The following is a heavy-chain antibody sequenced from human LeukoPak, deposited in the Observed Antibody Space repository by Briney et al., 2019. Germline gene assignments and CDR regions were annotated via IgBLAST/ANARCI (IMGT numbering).Heavy chain of an antibody. CDR3: ARDGEGQWLVPIKIYYYYGMDV. V-gene: IGHV3-7*01. D-gene: IGHD6-19*01. J-gene: IGHJ6*02. CDR1: GFTFSSYW. Sequence: PGGSLRLSCAASGFTFSSYWMSWVRQAPGKGLEWVANIKQDGSNKYYADSVKGRFTISRDNSKNTLYLQMNSLRAEDTAVYYCARDGEGQWLVPIKIYYYYGMDVWGQGTTVTVSS. CDR2: IKQDGSNK.